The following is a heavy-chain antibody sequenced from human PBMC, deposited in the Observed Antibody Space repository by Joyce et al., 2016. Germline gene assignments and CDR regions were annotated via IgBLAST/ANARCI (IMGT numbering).Heavy chain of an antibody. J-gene: IGHJ3*02. CDR1: GFNVSSNY. V-gene: IGHV3-53*01. Sequence: EVQLVESGGGLIQPGGSLRLSCAASGFNVSSNYMSWVSVIYSEGSTYYAGSVKGRFTISRDNSKNTVYLQMNTLRGEDTAVYYCARVQYCSGGICYDNDAFDTWGQGTMVTVSS. CDR3: ARVQYCSGGICYDNDAFDT. D-gene: IGHD2-15*01. CDR2: IYSEGST.